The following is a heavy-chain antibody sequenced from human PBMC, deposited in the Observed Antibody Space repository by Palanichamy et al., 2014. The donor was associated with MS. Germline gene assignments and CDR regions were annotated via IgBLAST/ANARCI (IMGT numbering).Heavy chain of an antibody. Sequence: QLQLQESGSGLVKASQTLSLTCAVSSGSISSFGYSWTWIRQPPGKGLDWIGHTYHSGSTYYNPSLRSRVTITADTSKNQFSLNLTSVTAADTAVYYCARVGVKDHYYGVDVWGQGTTVTVSS. CDR2: TYHSGST. D-gene: IGHD3-10*01. CDR1: SGSISSFGYS. V-gene: IGHV4-30-2*01. CDR3: ARVGVKDHYYGVDV. J-gene: IGHJ6*02.